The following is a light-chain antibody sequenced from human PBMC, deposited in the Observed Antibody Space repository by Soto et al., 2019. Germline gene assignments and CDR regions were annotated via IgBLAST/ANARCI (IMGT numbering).Light chain of an antibody. V-gene: IGKV3-20*01. CDR1: QSVSSSY. Sequence: EIVLTKSPVTLSLSPGSRATLSGRASQSVSSSYLAWYQQKPGQAPRLLIYGASSRATGIPDRFSGSGSGTDFTLTISRLEPEDFAVYYCQQYGSSPYTFGQGTKLDIK. CDR2: GAS. CDR3: QQYGSSPYT. J-gene: IGKJ2*01.